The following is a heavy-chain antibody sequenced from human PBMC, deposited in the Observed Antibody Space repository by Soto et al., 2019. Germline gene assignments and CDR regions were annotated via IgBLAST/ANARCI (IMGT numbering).Heavy chain of an antibody. CDR2: INPNSGGT. J-gene: IGHJ6*02. CDR1: GFTFSAYY. D-gene: IGHD6-13*01. Sequence: ASVKVSCKASGFTFSAYYIYWVRQAPGQGLEWIGWINPNSGGTNNAQRFQGRVTMTRDTSTSTVYMELSALIPDDTAVYYCARSLLDEYSSSWRSAYYGMDVWGQGTTVTVSS. V-gene: IGHV1-2*02. CDR3: ARSLLDEYSSSWRSAYYGMDV.